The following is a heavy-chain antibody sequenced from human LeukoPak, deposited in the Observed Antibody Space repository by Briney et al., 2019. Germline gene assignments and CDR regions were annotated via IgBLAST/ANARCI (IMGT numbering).Heavy chain of an antibody. J-gene: IGHJ4*02. CDR3: ARTIVGATRHDY. V-gene: IGHV1-2*06. CDR2: INPNSGGT. Sequence: APVKVSCKASGYTFTGYYMHWVRQAPGQGLEWMGRINPNSGGTNYAQKFQGRVTMTRDTSISTAYMELSRLRSDDTAVYYCARTIVGATRHDYWGQGTLVTVSS. D-gene: IGHD1-26*01. CDR1: GYTFTGYY.